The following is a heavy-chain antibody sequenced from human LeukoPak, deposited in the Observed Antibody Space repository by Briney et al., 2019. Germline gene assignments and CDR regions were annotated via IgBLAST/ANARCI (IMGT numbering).Heavy chain of an antibody. J-gene: IGHJ4*02. Sequence: SLRLSCAGSGFTFSSYWMHWVRQAPGKGLEWVSGISWNSANIGYADSVKGRFTISRDNAKNSLYLQMNSLIPEDTALYYCAKVPTPTYSDSGSYPFDYWGQGTLVTVSS. CDR2: ISWNSANI. CDR1: GFTFSSYW. D-gene: IGHD3-10*01. V-gene: IGHV3-9*01. CDR3: AKVPTPTYSDSGSYPFDY.